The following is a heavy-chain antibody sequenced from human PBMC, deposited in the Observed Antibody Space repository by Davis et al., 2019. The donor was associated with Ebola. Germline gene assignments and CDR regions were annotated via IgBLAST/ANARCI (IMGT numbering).Heavy chain of an antibody. CDR2: INAGNGNT. CDR1: GYTFTSYA. J-gene: IGHJ6*02. D-gene: IGHD6-19*01. CDR3: AGVPAGYSSGWYPYYYGMDV. V-gene: IGHV1-3*01. Sequence: ASVKVSCKASGYTFTSYAMHWVRQAPGQRLEWMGWINAGNGNTKYSQKFQGRVTITRGTSASTAYMELSSLRSEDTAVYYCAGVPAGYSSGWYPYYYGMDVWGQGTTVTVSS.